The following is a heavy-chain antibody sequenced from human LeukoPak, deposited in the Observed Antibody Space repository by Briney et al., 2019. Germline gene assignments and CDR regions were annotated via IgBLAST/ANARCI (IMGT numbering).Heavy chain of an antibody. J-gene: IGHJ3*02. CDR3: ARAIAAAATRTISAFDI. CDR2: ISGSGGST. CDR1: GFTFSSYA. V-gene: IGHV3-23*01. D-gene: IGHD6-13*01. Sequence: PGGSLRLSCAASGFTFSSYAMSWVRQAPGKGLEWVSAISGSGGSTYYADSVKGRFTISRDNSKNTLYLQMNSLRAEDTAVYYCARAIAAAATRTISAFDIWGQGTMVTVSS.